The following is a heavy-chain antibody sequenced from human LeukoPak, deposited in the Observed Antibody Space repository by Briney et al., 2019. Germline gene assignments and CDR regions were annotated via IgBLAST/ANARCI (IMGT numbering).Heavy chain of an antibody. CDR1: GFTFSSYG. CDR2: ISYDGSNK. Sequence: GGSLRLSCAASGFTFSSYGMHWVRQAPGKGLEWVAVISYDGSNKYYADSVKGRFTISRDNSKNTLYLQMNSLRAEDTAVYYCAKGRLSSGWYRGYYFDYWGQGTLVTVSS. V-gene: IGHV3-30*18. D-gene: IGHD6-19*01. CDR3: AKGRLSSGWYRGYYFDY. J-gene: IGHJ4*02.